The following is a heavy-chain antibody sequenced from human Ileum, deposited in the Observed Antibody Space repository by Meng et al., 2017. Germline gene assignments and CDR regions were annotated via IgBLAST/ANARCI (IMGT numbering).Heavy chain of an antibody. V-gene: IGHV3-11*01. CDR3: ARSSWYVAKSGYYYYGMDV. D-gene: IGHD6-13*01. J-gene: IGHJ6*02. Sequence: GESLKISCAASGFTFSDYYMSWIRQAPGKGLEWVSYISSSGSTIYYADSVKGRFTISRDNAKNSLYLQMNSLRAEDTAVYYCARSSWYVAKSGYYYYGMDVWGQGTTVTVSS. CDR1: GFTFSDYY. CDR2: ISSSGSTI.